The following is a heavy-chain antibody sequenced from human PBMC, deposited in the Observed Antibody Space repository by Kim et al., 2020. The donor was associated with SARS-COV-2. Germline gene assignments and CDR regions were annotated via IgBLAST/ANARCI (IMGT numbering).Heavy chain of an antibody. Sequence: GGSLRLSCAASGFTFSSYWMHWVRQAPGKGLVWVSRINSDGSSTSYADSVKGRFTISRDNAKNTLYLQMNSLRAEDTAVYYCARADYDFWSGYPQYDAFDIWGQGTMVTVSS. J-gene: IGHJ3*02. CDR2: INSDGSST. CDR1: GFTFSSYW. D-gene: IGHD3-3*01. V-gene: IGHV3-74*01. CDR3: ARADYDFWSGYPQYDAFDI.